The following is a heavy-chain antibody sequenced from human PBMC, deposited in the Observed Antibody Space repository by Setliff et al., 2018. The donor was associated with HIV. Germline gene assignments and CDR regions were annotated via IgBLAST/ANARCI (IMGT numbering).Heavy chain of an antibody. D-gene: IGHD2-21*01. CDR3: TRDLSHIVVVMPRSRY. Sequence: LRLSCAASGFTFSNAWMTWVRQAPGKGLEWVGLIKGKSDGETTDYAEPVKGRFSISRDDSKSIAYLQMNSLKTEDTAVYYCTRDLSHIVVVMPRSRYWGQGTLVTVSS. V-gene: IGHV3-15*01. CDR2: IKGKSDGETT. CDR1: GFTFSNAW. J-gene: IGHJ4*02.